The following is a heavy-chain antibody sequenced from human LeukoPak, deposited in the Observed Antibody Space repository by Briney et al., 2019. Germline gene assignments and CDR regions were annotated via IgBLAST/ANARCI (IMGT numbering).Heavy chain of an antibody. D-gene: IGHD5-18*01. CDR2: VDPEDGET. J-gene: IGHJ4*02. Sequence: ASVKVSCKVSGNTLTELSMHWVRQTPGKGLEWMGVVDPEDGETIYAQKFQGRVTMTEDTSTDTAYMELSSLRSEDTAVYYCATDILGYSYGYSFDYWGQGTLVTVSS. CDR1: GNTLTELS. CDR3: ATDILGYSYGYSFDY. V-gene: IGHV1-24*01.